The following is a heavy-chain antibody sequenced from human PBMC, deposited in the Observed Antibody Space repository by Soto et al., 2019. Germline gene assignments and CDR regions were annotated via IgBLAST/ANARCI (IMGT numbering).Heavy chain of an antibody. CDR3: AKRGYCSSTSCFVYYYGMDV. CDR1: GFTFSSYA. Sequence: GGSLRLSCAASGFTFSSYAMSWVRQAPGKGLEWVSAISGSGGSTYYADSVKGRFTISRDNSKNTLYLQMNSLRAEDTAVYYCAKRGYCSSTSCFVYYYGMDVWGQGTTVTVSS. V-gene: IGHV3-23*01. J-gene: IGHJ6*02. D-gene: IGHD2-2*01. CDR2: ISGSGGST.